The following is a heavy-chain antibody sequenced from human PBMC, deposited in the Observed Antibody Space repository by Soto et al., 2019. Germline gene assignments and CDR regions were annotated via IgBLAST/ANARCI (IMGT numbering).Heavy chain of an antibody. CDR1: GYTFTGYY. J-gene: IGHJ5*02. V-gene: IGHV1-2*02. CDR3: TLSGYTYNWFDP. Sequence: ASVKVSCKASGYTFTGYYIHWVRQAPGQGLEWMGWINPNSGGTNYAQKIQDSVTKTRETSTSTAYMALSRLRYDDTDVYYCTLSGYTYNWFDPWGQGTLVTVSS. D-gene: IGHD5-18*01. CDR2: INPNSGGT.